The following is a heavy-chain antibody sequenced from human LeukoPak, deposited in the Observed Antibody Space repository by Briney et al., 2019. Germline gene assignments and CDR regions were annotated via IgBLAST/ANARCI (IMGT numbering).Heavy chain of an antibody. CDR2: IIPIFGTA. Sequence: SVKVSCKASGGTFSSYAISWVRQAPGQGLEWMGGIIPIFGTANYAQKLQGRVTITADESTSTAYMELSSLRSEDTAVYYCARSSDYDSSGYYPPFDYWGQGTLVTVSS. D-gene: IGHD3-22*01. CDR1: GGTFSSYA. J-gene: IGHJ4*02. V-gene: IGHV1-69*01. CDR3: ARSSDYDSSGYYPPFDY.